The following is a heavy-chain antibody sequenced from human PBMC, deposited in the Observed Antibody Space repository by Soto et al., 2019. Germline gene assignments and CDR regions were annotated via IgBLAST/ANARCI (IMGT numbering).Heavy chain of an antibody. CDR3: ARDTVVVPAAIGNYYFYGMYV. D-gene: IGHD2-2*02. Sequence: PRLSCAASGFTFSSYSMNWVRQAPGKGLEWVSSISSSSSYIYYADSVKGRFTISRDNAKNSLYLQMNSLRAEDTAVYYCARDTVVVPAAIGNYYFYGMYVWGQGTRVTVSS. CDR1: GFTFSSYS. J-gene: IGHJ6*02. V-gene: IGHV3-21*01. CDR2: ISSSSSYI.